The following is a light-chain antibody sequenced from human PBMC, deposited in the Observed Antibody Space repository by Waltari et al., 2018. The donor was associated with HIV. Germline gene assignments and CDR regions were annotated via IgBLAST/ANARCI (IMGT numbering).Light chain of an antibody. Sequence: QSALTQPASVSGSPGQSITISCSGPPSDIDPLNYVSWYQQHPGNVPKLIFFAVYYRPAGLSVRFSASKSGNTASLTISDRQPEDEADYFCSSYSTRNFLMFGGGTKLTVL. CDR1: PSDIDPLNY. CDR2: AVY. J-gene: IGLJ3*02. CDR3: SSYSTRNFLM. V-gene: IGLV2-14*03.